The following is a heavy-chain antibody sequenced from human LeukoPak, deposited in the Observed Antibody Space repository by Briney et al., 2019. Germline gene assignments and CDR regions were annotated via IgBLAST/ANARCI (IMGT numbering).Heavy chain of an antibody. CDR1: GYTLTELS. J-gene: IGHJ3*02. CDR3: ATGGVGVVVITDAFDI. V-gene: IGHV1-24*01. D-gene: IGHD3-22*01. CDR2: FDPEDGET. Sequence: GSVKVSCKVSGYTLTELSMHWVRQAPGKGLEWMGGFDPEDGETIYAQKFQGRVTMTEDTSTDTAYMELSSLRSEDTAVYYCATGGVGVVVITDAFDIWGQGTMVTVSS.